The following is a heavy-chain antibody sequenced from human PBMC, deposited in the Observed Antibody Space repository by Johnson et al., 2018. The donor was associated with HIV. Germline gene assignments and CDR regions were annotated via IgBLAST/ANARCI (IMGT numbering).Heavy chain of an antibody. V-gene: IGHV3-66*01. Sequence: VQLVESGGGVVQPGRSLRLSCAASGFTVISNYMSWVRQAPGKGLEWVSVIYSGGSTYYTDSVKGRFTLSRDNSKTTLYLQMNSLRAEDTAVYYCAKDQGDYSNHGAAFDIWGQGTMVTVSS. CDR1: GFTVISNY. CDR2: IYSGGST. J-gene: IGHJ3*02. D-gene: IGHD4-11*01. CDR3: AKDQGDYSNHGAAFDI.